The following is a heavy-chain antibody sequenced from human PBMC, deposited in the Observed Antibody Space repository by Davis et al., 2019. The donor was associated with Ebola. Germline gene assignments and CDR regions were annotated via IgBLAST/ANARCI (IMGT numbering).Heavy chain of an antibody. CDR3: ARPGSGFSWFDP. CDR1: GGSISSYY. D-gene: IGHD3-3*01. J-gene: IGHJ5*02. Sequence: SETLSLTCTVSGGSISSYYWSWIRQPPGKGLEWIGSIYYSGSTYYNPSLKSRVTISVDTSKNQFSLKLSSVTAADTAVYYCARPGSGFSWFDPWGQGTLVTVSS. CDR2: IYYSGST. V-gene: IGHV4-59*05.